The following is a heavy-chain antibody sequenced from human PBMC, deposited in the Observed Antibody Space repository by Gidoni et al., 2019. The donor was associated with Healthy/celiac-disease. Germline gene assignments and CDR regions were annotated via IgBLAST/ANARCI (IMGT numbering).Heavy chain of an antibody. CDR1: CFTFGDYA. CDR2: IRSKAYGGTK. J-gene: IGHJ4*02. D-gene: IGHD3-16*02. V-gene: IGHV3-49*05. CDR3: TRDRSSNYDYVWGSYRQPPPFDY. Sequence: EVQLVESGGGLVKPGRSLRLSCTASCFTFGDYAMFWFRPAEGKGLEWVGFIRSKAYGGTKEYAASVKGRFTISRDDSKSIAYLQMNSLKTEDTAVYYCTRDRSSNYDYVWGSYRQPPPFDYWGQGTLVTVSS.